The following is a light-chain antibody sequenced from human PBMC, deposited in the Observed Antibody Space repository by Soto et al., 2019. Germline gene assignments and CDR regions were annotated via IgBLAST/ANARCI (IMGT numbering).Light chain of an antibody. CDR2: EVT. Sequence: QSVLTQPASVSGSPGQSITISCTGTSSDVGSYDLVSWYQQHPGKAPKLMIYEVTKRPSGVSTRFSGSKSGNTASLTISGLQAEDETDYYCCSYAPSSTFVVFGGGTKLTVL. J-gene: IGLJ2*01. CDR1: SSDVGSYDL. V-gene: IGLV2-23*02. CDR3: CSYAPSSTFVV.